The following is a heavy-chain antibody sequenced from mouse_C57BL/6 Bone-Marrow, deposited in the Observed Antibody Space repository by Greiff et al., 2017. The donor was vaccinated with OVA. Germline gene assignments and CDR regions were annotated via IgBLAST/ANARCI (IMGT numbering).Heavy chain of an antibody. Sequence: VKLVESGPELVKPGASVKISCKASGYSFTSYYIHWVKQRPGQGLEWIGWIYPGSGNTKYNEKFKGKATLTADTSSSTAYMQLSSLTSEDSAVYYCARAHFYYYGSSLYAMDYWGQGTSVTVSS. V-gene: IGHV1-66*01. J-gene: IGHJ4*01. CDR3: ARAHFYYYGSSLYAMDY. CDR1: GYSFTSYY. CDR2: IYPGSGNT. D-gene: IGHD1-1*01.